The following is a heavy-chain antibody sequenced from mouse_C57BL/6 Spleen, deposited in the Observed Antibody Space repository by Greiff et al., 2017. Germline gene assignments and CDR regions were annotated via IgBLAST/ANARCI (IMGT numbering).Heavy chain of an antibody. Sequence: VQLQQPGAELVKPGASVKLSCKASGYTFTSYWMHWVKQRPGQGLEWIGMIHPDSGSTNYNEKFKSKATLTVDKSSSTAYMQSSSLTSEDSAVYYRTKWGDYHKFAYWGQGTLVTVSA. CDR2: IHPDSGST. V-gene: IGHV1-64*01. J-gene: IGHJ3*01. CDR3: TKWGDYHKFAY. D-gene: IGHD2-4*01. CDR1: GYTFTSYW.